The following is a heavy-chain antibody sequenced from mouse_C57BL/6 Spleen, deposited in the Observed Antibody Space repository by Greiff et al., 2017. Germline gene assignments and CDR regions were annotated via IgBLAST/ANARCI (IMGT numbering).Heavy chain of an antibody. J-gene: IGHJ4*01. CDR1: GYAFSSYW. Sequence: QVQLKESGAELVKPGASVKISCKASGYAFSSYWMNWVKQRPGKGLEWIGQIYPGDGDTNYNGKFKGKATLTADKSSSTAYMQLSSLTSEDSAVYFCARYYYGSSWGLDYAMDYWGQGTSVTVSS. CDR3: ARYYYGSSWGLDYAMDY. V-gene: IGHV1-80*01. D-gene: IGHD1-1*01. CDR2: IYPGDGDT.